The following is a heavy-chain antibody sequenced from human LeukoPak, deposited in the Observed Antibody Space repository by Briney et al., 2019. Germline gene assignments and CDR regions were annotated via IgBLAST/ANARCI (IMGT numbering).Heavy chain of an antibody. V-gene: IGHV3-11*04. CDR2: ISWNSGSI. CDR1: GGSFSGYY. D-gene: IGHD1-1*01. Sequence: NASETLSLTCAVYGGSFSGYYWSWIRQPPGKGLEWVSGISWNSGSIGYADSVKGRFTISRDNAKNSLYLQMNSLRAEDTAVYYCASWNGRHGTPLVHYMDVWGKGTTVTVSS. CDR3: ASWNGRHGTPLVHYMDV. J-gene: IGHJ6*03.